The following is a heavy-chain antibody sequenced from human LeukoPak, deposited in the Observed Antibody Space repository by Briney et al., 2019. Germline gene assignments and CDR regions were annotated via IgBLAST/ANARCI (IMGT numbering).Heavy chain of an antibody. CDR1: GFSFSGCS. V-gene: IGHV3-7*01. D-gene: IGHD1-26*01. CDR3: ARLLGTVTTFDY. Sequence: GGSLRVSCAASGFSFSGCSLSWVRQAPGKGLEWVATINEVGSKTYYDDSVKGRFTISRDNAKNSLYLETSSLRAEDTAVYYCARLLGTVTTFDYWDQGTLVTVSS. J-gene: IGHJ4*02. CDR2: INEVGSKT.